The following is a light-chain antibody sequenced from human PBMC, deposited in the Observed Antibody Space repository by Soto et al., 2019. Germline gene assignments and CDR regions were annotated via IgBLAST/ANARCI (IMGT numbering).Light chain of an antibody. CDR1: QSVSSSY. J-gene: IGKJ2*01. CDR3: QQYGSSPYT. Sequence: EIVLTQSPGTLSLSPGERATLSCRASQSVSSSYVAWYQQKPGQAPRLLIYGASSRATGIPDRFSGSGSGTDFTLTISRLEPEDFAVYYFQQYGSSPYTFGQGTKLEIK. CDR2: GAS. V-gene: IGKV3-20*01.